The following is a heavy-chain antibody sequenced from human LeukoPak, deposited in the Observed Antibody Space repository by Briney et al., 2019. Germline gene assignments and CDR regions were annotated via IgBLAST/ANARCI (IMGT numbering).Heavy chain of an antibody. V-gene: IGHV3-23*01. CDR3: ASQKEKFYDSSGNY. CDR1: GFTFSSYS. Sequence: GSLRLSCAASGFTFSSYSMNWVRRAPGKGLKWVSAISDSGGSTYYADSVKGRFTISRDNSRNTLYLQMNNLRAEDTAIYYCASQKEKFYDSSGNYWSQGTLVTVSS. J-gene: IGHJ4*02. D-gene: IGHD3-22*01. CDR2: ISDSGGST.